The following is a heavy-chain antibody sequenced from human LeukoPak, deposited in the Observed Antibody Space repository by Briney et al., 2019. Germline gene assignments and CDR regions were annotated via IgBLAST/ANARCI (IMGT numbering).Heavy chain of an antibody. CDR2: IYYSGST. V-gene: IGHV4-59*01. J-gene: IGHJ3*02. CDR1: GGSISSYY. CDR3: ARDRPITIFGVVNAAFDI. Sequence: TSETLSLTCTVSGGSISSYYWSWIRQPPGKGLEWIGYIYYSGSTNYNPSLKSRVTISVDTSKNQFSLKLSSVTAADTAVYYCARDRPITIFGVVNAAFDIWGQGTMVTVSS. D-gene: IGHD3-3*01.